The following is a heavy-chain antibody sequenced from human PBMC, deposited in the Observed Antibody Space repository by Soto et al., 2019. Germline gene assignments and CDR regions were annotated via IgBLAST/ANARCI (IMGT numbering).Heavy chain of an antibody. V-gene: IGHV3-30*04. J-gene: IGHJ3*02. CDR1: GFTFSSYA. D-gene: IGHD3-16*01. CDR3: ARPFKGAYDAFDI. Sequence: GGSLRLSCAASGFTFSSYAMHWVRQAPGKGLEWVAVISYDGSNKYYADSVKGRFTISRDNSKNTLYLQMNSLRAEDTAVYYCARPFKGAYDAFDIWGQGTMVTVSS. CDR2: ISYDGSNK.